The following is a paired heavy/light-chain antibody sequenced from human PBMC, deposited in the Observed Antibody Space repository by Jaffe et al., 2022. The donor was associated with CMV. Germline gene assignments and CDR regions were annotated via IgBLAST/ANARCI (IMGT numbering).Light chain of an antibody. Sequence: SYELTQPPSVSVSPGQTARITCSGDALPKQYAYWYQQKPGQAPVLVIYKDSERPSGIPERFSGSSSGTTVTLTISGVQAEDEADYYCQSADSSGTYLWVFGGGTKLTVL. CDR3: QSADSSGTYLWV. J-gene: IGLJ3*02. CDR1: ALPKQY. CDR2: KDS. V-gene: IGLV3-25*03.
Heavy chain of an antibody. V-gene: IGHV3-48*02. CDR2: ISSSSSTI. D-gene: IGHD2-2*01. CDR3: ARVNGANMSQLPSVRGYYYYYGMDV. CDR1: GFTFSSYS. J-gene: IGHJ6*02. Sequence: EVQLVESGGGLVQPGGSLRLSCAASGFTFSSYSMNWVRQAPGKGLEWVSYISSSSSTIYYADSVKGRFTISRDNAKNSLYLQMNSLRDEDTAVYYCARVNGANMSQLPSVRGYYYYYGMDVWGQGTTVTVSS.